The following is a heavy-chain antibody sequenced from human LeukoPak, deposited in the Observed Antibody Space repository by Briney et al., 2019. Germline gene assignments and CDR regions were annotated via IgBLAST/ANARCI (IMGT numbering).Heavy chain of an antibody. CDR3: AREANSGWYS. CDR1: GGSIGSYY. J-gene: IGHJ4*02. V-gene: IGHV4-59*01. CDR2: IYYSGST. D-gene: IGHD6-19*01. Sequence: KPSETLSLTCTVSGGSIGSYYWSWIRQPPGKGLEWIGYIYYSGSTNYNPSLKSRVTISVDTSKNQFSLKLSSVTAADTAVYYCAREANSGWYSWGQGTLVTVPS.